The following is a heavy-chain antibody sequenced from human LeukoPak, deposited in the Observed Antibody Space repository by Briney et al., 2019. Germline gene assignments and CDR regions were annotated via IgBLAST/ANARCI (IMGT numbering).Heavy chain of an antibody. CDR3: ARLLAVAGTVVPCYYYYGMDV. J-gene: IGHJ6*02. Sequence: SETLSLTCTVSGGSISSSSYYWGWIRQPPGKGLEWIGSIYYSGSTYYNPSLKSRVTISVDTSKNQFSLKLSSVTAADTAVYYCARLLAVAGTVVPCYYYYGMDVWGQGTTVTVSS. CDR1: GGSISSSSYY. CDR2: IYYSGST. D-gene: IGHD6-19*01. V-gene: IGHV4-39*01.